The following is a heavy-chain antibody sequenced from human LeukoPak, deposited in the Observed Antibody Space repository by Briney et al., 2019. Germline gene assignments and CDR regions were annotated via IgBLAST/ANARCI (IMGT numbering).Heavy chain of an antibody. J-gene: IGHJ4*02. CDR3: ARQGTYFNIFTGYRPDQFDY. CDR1: GFTFSSYT. CDR2: ISDGSNYI. D-gene: IGHD3-9*01. V-gene: IGHV3-21*01. Sequence: GGSLRLSCVASGFTFSSYTMNWVRQAPGKGLEWVSSISDGSNYIYYADSVKGRFTISRDNARNSLYLQMNSLRAEDTAVYYCARQGTYFNIFTGYRPDQFDYWGQGTLVTVSS.